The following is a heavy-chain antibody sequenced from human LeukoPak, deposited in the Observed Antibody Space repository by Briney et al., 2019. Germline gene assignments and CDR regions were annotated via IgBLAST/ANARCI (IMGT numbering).Heavy chain of an antibody. J-gene: IGHJ4*02. V-gene: IGHV3-23*01. CDR1: GFTFSSYA. CDR2: ISGSGGST. Sequence: GGSLRLSCAASGFTFSSYAMSWVRQAPGKGLEWVSAISGSGGSTYYADSVKGRFTISRDNSKNTLYLQMNSLRAEGTAVYYCAKASSGSYYFDYWGQGTLVTVSS. D-gene: IGHD1-26*01. CDR3: AKASSGSYYFDY.